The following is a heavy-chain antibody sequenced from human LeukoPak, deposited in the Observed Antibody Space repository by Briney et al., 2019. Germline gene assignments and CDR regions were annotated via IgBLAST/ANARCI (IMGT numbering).Heavy chain of an antibody. CDR2: IYYSGTT. CDR1: GGSIGRYY. CDR3: ARHRSGDFFDY. Sequence: PSETLSLTCTVSGGSIGRYYWSWIRLPPGKGLEWIGYIYYSGTTNHNPSLKSRVAMSIDTSKNHFSLKLSSVKAADTAVYFCARHRSGDFFDYWGQGILVTISS. V-gene: IGHV4-59*08. D-gene: IGHD1-14*01. J-gene: IGHJ4*02.